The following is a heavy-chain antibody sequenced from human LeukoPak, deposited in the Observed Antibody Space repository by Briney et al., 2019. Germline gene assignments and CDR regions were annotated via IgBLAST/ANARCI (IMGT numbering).Heavy chain of an antibody. CDR2: ISGTGGST. CDR1: GFTFNNYA. CDR3: ANPYGAADYYYGMDV. J-gene: IGHJ6*02. D-gene: IGHD4/OR15-4a*01. V-gene: IGHV3-23*01. Sequence: GGSLRLSCAASGFTFNNYAMSWVRQAPGKGLEWVSSISGTGGSTYYADSVKGRFTISRDNSLNSLYLQMNSLRAEDTAIYYCANPYGAADYYYGMDVWGQGTTVTVSS.